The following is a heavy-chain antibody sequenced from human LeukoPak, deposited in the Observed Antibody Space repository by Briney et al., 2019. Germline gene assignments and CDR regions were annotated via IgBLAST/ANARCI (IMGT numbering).Heavy chain of an antibody. Sequence: PSETLSLTCTVSSGSISSSSYYWGWIRQPPGKGLEWIGSIHYSGSTYYNPSLKSRVTIFVDTSKNQFSLKLSSVTAADTAVYYCARPASWNYDYYYYMDVWGKGTTVTVSS. CDR2: IHYSGST. V-gene: IGHV4-39*01. D-gene: IGHD1-1*01. CDR1: SGSISSSSYY. J-gene: IGHJ6*03. CDR3: ARPASWNYDYYYYMDV.